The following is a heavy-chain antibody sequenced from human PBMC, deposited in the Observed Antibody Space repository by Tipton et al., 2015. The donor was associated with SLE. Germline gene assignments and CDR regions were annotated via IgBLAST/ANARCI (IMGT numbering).Heavy chain of an antibody. CDR1: GVSISSHSHY. Sequence: TLSLTCSVSGVSISSHSHYWGWIRQPPGKGLEWIGIIYNSGSTYSSPSLKSRVTISVDTSKNQLSLKMSSVTAADTAVYYCARGYCSGDVCFGRGYFDYWGQGTQVTVSS. CDR2: IYNSGST. D-gene: IGHD2-8*02. CDR3: ARGYCSGDVCFGRGYFDY. J-gene: IGHJ4*02. V-gene: IGHV4-39*07.